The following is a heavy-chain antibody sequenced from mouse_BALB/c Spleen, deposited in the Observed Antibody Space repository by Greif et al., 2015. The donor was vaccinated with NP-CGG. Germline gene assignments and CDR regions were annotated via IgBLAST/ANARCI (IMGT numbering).Heavy chain of an antibody. CDR3: ARGDGYYWFAY. CDR1: GFTFTDYY. CDR2: IRNKANGYTT. V-gene: IGHV7-3*02. Sequence: EVQRVESGGGLVQPGGSLRLSCATSGFTFTDYYMSWVRQPPGKALEWLGFIRNKANGYTTEYSASVKGRFTISRDNSQSILYLQMNTLRAEDSATYYCARGDGYYWFAYWGQGTLVTVSA. D-gene: IGHD2-3*01. J-gene: IGHJ3*01.